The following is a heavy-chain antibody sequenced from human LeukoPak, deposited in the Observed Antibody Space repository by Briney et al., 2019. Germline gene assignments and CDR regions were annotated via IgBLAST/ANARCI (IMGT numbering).Heavy chain of an antibody. CDR3: ARLRSGSYLFDY. CDR2: IKQDGSEK. D-gene: IGHD1-26*01. Sequence: GGSLRLSCAVSGFSVSGYWMTWVRQAPGKGLEWVANIKQDGSEKNYVDSVKGRFTISRDNAENSLFLQMNSLRAEDTAVYYCARLRSGSYLFDYWGQGTLVTVSS. V-gene: IGHV3-7*01. CDR1: GFSVSGYW. J-gene: IGHJ4*02.